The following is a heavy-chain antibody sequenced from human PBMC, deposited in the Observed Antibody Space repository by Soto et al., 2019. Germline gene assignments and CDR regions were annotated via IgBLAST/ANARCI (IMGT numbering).Heavy chain of an antibody. CDR3: AKGTYYDFLSGSGHFDY. CDR2: ISGSGGST. D-gene: IGHD3-3*01. J-gene: IGHJ4*02. CDR1: GFTFSGYA. V-gene: IGHV3-23*01. Sequence: GVTLRLSCEASGFTFSGYAMSWVSQAPGRGLERVSDISGSGGSTFYADSVKGRFTISRDNSKDTMYLQMHSLRAEDTAVYYCAKGTYYDFLSGSGHFDYWGLGALVDDSS.